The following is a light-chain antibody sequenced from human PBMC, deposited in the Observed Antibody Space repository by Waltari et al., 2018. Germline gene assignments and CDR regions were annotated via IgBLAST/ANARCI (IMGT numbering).Light chain of an antibody. CDR3: QQYYRSPWT. CDR2: WAY. CDR1: QSVLYSSNNKNY. J-gene: IGKJ1*01. Sequence: DIVMTQSPDSLAVSLGERAPIRCKSSQSVLYSSNNKNYLAWYQQKPGQPPKLLIYWAYTRESGVPDRFSGSGSGTDFTLTISSLQAEDVAVYYCQQYYRSPWTFGQGTKVEI. V-gene: IGKV4-1*01.